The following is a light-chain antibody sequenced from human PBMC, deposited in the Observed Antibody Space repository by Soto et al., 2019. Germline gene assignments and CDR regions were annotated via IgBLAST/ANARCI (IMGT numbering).Light chain of an antibody. CDR1: SSDVGGYNY. CDR2: DVS. Sequence: QSVLTQPASVSGSPGQSITISCTGTSSDVGGYNYVSWYQLNPGKAPKLMVFDVSDRPSGASSRFSGSKSGNTASLTISGLQAEDEAYYFCSSYTDTNTLVFGGGTKLTVL. CDR3: SSYTDTNTLV. J-gene: IGLJ2*01. V-gene: IGLV2-14*01.